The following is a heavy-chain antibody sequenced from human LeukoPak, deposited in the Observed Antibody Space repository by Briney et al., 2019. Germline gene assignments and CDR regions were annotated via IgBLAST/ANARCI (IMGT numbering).Heavy chain of an antibody. J-gene: IGHJ4*02. V-gene: IGHV3-30*18. D-gene: IGHD4-23*01. Sequence: GGSLRLSCVGSGFTFSSFGLYWVSQAPGKGLEWVAVISNDGSYKFYADSVKGRITISRDNSKNTLYLEMNSLRGEDTAVYYCAKDPVGRRWFLDQWGQGTLVTVSS. CDR1: GFTFSSFG. CDR2: ISNDGSYK. CDR3: AKDPVGRRWFLDQ.